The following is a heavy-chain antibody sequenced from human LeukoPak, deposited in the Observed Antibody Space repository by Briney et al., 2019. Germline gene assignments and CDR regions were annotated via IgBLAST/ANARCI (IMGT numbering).Heavy chain of an antibody. V-gene: IGHV4-38-2*02. CDR3: ARHVGVLRYSQARPFFDY. CDR2: IYHSGST. D-gene: IGHD3-9*01. J-gene: IGHJ4*02. CDR1: GYSISSGYY. Sequence: SETLSLTCTVSGYSISSGYYWGWIRQPPGKGLEWIGSIYHSGSTYYNPSLKSRVTISVDTSKNQFSLKLSSVTAADTAVYYCARHVGVLRYSQARPFFDYWGQGTLVTVSS.